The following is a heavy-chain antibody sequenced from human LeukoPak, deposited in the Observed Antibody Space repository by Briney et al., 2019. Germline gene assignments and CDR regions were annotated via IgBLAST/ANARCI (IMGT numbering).Heavy chain of an antibody. CDR3: AKDFDSSGYNYFDY. CDR2: ISYDGPNK. J-gene: IGHJ4*02. CDR1: GFTFNSYG. Sequence: GGSLRLSCAASGFTFNSYGMHWVRQAPGKGLEWVAVISYDGPNKYYADSVKGRFTISRDNSKNTLYLQMNSLRAEDTAVYYCAKDFDSSGYNYFDYWGQGTLVTVSS. D-gene: IGHD3-22*01. V-gene: IGHV3-30*18.